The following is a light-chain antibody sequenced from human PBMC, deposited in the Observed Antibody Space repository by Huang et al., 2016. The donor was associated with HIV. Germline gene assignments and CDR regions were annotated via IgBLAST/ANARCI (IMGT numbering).Light chain of an antibody. J-gene: IGKJ5*01. V-gene: IGKV1-39*01. CDR2: GVS. Sequence: IQLTQSPTSLSASVGDRITIACRASQAIGTYLNWFQQKPGQAPKLLISGVSSLNTGIPSRFIGSGSGTEFTLTSRGRQFDDFATYFCQQSYSALITFGQGTRLEIK. CDR1: QAIGTY. CDR3: QQSYSALIT.